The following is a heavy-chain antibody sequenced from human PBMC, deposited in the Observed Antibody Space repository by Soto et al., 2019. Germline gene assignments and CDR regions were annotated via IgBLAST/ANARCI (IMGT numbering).Heavy chain of an antibody. J-gene: IGHJ3*02. V-gene: IGHV3-21*01. Sequence: SLRLSCAASGFTFSSYSMNWVRQAPGKGLEWVSSISSSSSYIYYADSVKGRFTISRDNAKNSLYLQMNSLRAEDTAVYYCASDVVVAARDAFDIWGQGTMVTVSS. D-gene: IGHD2-15*01. CDR3: ASDVVVAARDAFDI. CDR1: GFTFSSYS. CDR2: ISSSSSYI.